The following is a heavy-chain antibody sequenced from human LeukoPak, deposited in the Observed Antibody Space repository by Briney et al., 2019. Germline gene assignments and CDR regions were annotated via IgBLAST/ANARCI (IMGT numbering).Heavy chain of an antibody. CDR2: IWYDGSNK. CDR3: ASSLRFLEWTIDY. J-gene: IGHJ4*02. D-gene: IGHD3-3*01. V-gene: IGHV3-33*01. CDR1: GFTFSSYG. Sequence: PGGSLRLSCAASGFTFSSYGMHWVRQAPGKGLEWVAVIWYDGSNKYYTDSVKGRFTISRDNSKNTLYLQMNSLRAEDTAVYYCASSLRFLEWTIDYWGQGTVVTVSS.